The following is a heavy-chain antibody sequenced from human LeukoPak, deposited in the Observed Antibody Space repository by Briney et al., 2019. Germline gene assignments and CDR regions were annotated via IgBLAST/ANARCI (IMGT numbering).Heavy chain of an antibody. J-gene: IGHJ6*03. CDR2: IKQDGSEK. D-gene: IGHD2-15*01. Sequence: PGGSLRLSCAASGFTFSTHGMHWVRQAPGKGLEWVANIKQDGSEKYYVDSVKGRFTISRDNAKNSLYLQMNSLRAEDTAVYYCARVGGQRYCSGGSCYGYYYMDVWGKGTTVTVSS. V-gene: IGHV3-7*01. CDR1: GFTFSTHG. CDR3: ARVGGQRYCSGGSCYGYYYMDV.